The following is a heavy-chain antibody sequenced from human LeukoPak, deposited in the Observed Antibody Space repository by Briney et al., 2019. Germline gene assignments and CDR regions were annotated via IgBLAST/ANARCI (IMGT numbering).Heavy chain of an antibody. CDR1: GFSFNNES. CDR3: ARSKEDCCGSFDP. CDR2: IRVGATT. Sequence: GGSLRLSCAAYGFSFNNESMSWVRQAPGRGLEWVSSIRVGATTYSADSVMGRFTISRDNSKNTLYLKIKSLRVEDTAVYYCARSKEDCCGSFDPWGQGTLVTVS. V-gene: IGHV3-23*01. J-gene: IGHJ5*02. D-gene: IGHD2-15*01.